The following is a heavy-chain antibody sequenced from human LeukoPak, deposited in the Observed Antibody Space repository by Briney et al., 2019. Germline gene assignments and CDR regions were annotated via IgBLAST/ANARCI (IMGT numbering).Heavy chain of an antibody. D-gene: IGHD3-3*01. CDR3: AMYNFWSGYYGDY. CDR1: GGSISSYY. Sequence: SETLSLTCIVSGGSISSYYWSWIRQPPGKGLEWIGYVSYSGSTNYNPSLKSRVTISEDTSKNHFSLKLSSVTAADTAVYYCAMYNFWSGYYGDYWGQGTLVTVSS. V-gene: IGHV4-59*01. J-gene: IGHJ4*02. CDR2: VSYSGST.